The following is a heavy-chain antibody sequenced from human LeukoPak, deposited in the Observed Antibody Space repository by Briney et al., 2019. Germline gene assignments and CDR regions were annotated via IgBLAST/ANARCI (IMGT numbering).Heavy chain of an antibody. CDR1: GFTFKNAW. D-gene: IGHD6-19*01. CDR3: TTRSPITVSGKTDY. CDR2: IKSRSDGGTT. V-gene: IGHV3-15*01. Sequence: GGSLRLSCATSGFTFKNAWMTWVRQAPGKGLELVGRIKSRSDGGTTNYAAPVRGRFIISRDDSKSTLYLQMNSLKTEDTAVYYCTTRSPITVSGKTDYWGQGTLVTVSS. J-gene: IGHJ4*02.